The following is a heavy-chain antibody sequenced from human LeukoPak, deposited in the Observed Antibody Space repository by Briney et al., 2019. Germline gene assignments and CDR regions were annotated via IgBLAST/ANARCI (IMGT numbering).Heavy chain of an antibody. CDR2: INHSGST. Sequence: PSETLSLTCAVYGRSFSGYYWSWIRQPPGKGLEWIGEINHSGSTNYNPSLKSRVTISVDTSKNQFSLKLSSVTAADTAVYYCARYDSSGYYHYYYYGMDVWGQGTTVTVSS. CDR3: ARYDSSGYYHYYYYGMDV. D-gene: IGHD3-22*01. CDR1: GRSFSGYY. J-gene: IGHJ6*02. V-gene: IGHV4-34*01.